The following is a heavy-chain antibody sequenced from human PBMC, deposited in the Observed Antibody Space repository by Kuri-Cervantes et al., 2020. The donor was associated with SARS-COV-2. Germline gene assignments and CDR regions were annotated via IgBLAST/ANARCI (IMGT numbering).Heavy chain of an antibody. CDR3: ARVAAAGGLDY. Sequence: GESLKISCAASGFTFSSYWMSWVRQAPGKGLEWVANIKQDGSEKYYVDSVKGRFTISKDNAKNSLYLQMNSLRAEDTAVYYCARVAAAGGLDYWGQGTLVTVSS. CDR2: IKQDGSEK. J-gene: IGHJ4*02. D-gene: IGHD6-13*01. V-gene: IGHV3-7*01. CDR1: GFTFSSYW.